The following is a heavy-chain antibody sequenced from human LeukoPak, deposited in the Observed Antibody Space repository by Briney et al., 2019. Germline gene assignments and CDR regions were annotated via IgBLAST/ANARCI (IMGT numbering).Heavy chain of an antibody. D-gene: IGHD3-9*01. CDR2: FDPEDGET. J-gene: IGHJ1*01. CDR3: ATRLRYFEYQH. V-gene: IGHV1-24*01. CDR1: GYTLTELS. Sequence: ASVKVSCKXSGYTLTELSMHWVRQSPGKGLEWMGGFDPEDGETIYAQKFQGRVTMTEDTSTDTAYMELSSLRSEDTAVYYCATRLRYFEYQHWGQGTLVTVSS.